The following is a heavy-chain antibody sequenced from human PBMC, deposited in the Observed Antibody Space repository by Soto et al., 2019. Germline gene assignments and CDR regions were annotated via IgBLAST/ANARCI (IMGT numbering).Heavy chain of an antibody. V-gene: IGHV1-18*01. J-gene: IGHJ3*02. Sequence: QVQLVQSGVEVMKPGASVKVSCKASGYTFIGHGISWWRQAAGQGLEWLGWMSAYNGNANYAQKFQDRVTLTRDTSTSTAHMELRSLRSDDTAVYYCARGSVRFGELYYSFDTWGQGTMLIVSS. D-gene: IGHD3-10*01. CDR3: ARGSVRFGELYYSFDT. CDR1: GYTFIGHG. CDR2: MSAYNGNA.